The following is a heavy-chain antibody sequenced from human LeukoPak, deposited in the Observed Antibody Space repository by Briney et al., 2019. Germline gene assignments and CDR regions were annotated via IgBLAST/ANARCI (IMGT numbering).Heavy chain of an antibody. D-gene: IGHD5-12*01. V-gene: IGHV4-4*07. CDR2: IYSSGST. Sequence: SGTLSLTCTVSGGSISSYYWSWIRQPAGKGLEWIGRIYSSGSTYYNPSLKSRVTMSVDSSKNQFSLKLSSVTAADTAVYYCARDLLENGYASSIAYWGQGTLVTVSS. J-gene: IGHJ4*02. CDR3: ARDLLENGYASSIAY. CDR1: GGSISSYY.